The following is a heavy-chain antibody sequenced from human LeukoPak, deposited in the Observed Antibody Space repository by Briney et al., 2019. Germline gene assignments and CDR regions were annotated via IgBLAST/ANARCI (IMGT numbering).Heavy chain of an antibody. CDR1: GFTFSSYA. V-gene: IGHV3-30-3*01. J-gene: IGHJ4*02. CDR2: ISYDGSNK. Sequence: GGSLRLSCAAYGFTFSSYAMHWVRQAPGKGLEWVAVISYDGSNKYYADSVKGRFTISRDNSKNTLYLQMNSLRAEDTAVYYCARDRGMQWLVRGSYYFDYWGQGSLVTVSS. D-gene: IGHD6-19*01. CDR3: ARDRGMQWLVRGSYYFDY.